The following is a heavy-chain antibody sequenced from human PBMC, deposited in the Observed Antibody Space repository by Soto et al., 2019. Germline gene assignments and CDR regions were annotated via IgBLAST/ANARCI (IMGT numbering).Heavy chain of an antibody. J-gene: IGHJ5*02. Sequence: GASVKVSCKASGGTFSSYAISWVRQAPGQGLEWMGGIIPIFGTANYAQKFQGRVTITADKSTSTAYMELSSLRPEDTAVYYCARWPEKGRFDPWGQGTLVTVSS. V-gene: IGHV1-69*06. D-gene: IGHD3-10*01. CDR3: ARWPEKGRFDP. CDR1: GGTFSSYA. CDR2: IIPIFGTA.